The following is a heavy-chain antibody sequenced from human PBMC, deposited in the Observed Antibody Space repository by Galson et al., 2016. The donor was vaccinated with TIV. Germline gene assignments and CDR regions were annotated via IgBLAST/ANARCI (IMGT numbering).Heavy chain of an antibody. V-gene: IGHV3-43*01. CDR1: GFSFHHYT. Sequence: SLRLSCATPGFSFHHYTMHWVRQAPGKGLEWVSLISWEDDKRYYADSVKGRFTISRDNSKSSLYLQMNNLKTEDSALYYCAKDYMWKEDYYYMDVWGKGTTVTVSS. D-gene: IGHD1-1*01. J-gene: IGHJ6*03. CDR2: ISWEDDKR. CDR3: AKDYMWKEDYYYMDV.